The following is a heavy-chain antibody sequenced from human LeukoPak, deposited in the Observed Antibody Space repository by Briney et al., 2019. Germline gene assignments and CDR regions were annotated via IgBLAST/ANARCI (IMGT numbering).Heavy chain of an antibody. V-gene: IGHV3-43*01. Sequence: PGGSLRLSCAASGFTFDDYTMHWVRQAPGKGLEWVSLISWDGGSTYYADSVKGRFTISRDNSKNSLYLQMNSLRTEDTALYYCAKDFYGGYYFDYWGQGTLVTVSS. D-gene: IGHD3-16*01. CDR1: GFTFDDYT. CDR2: ISWDGGST. CDR3: AKDFYGGYYFDY. J-gene: IGHJ4*02.